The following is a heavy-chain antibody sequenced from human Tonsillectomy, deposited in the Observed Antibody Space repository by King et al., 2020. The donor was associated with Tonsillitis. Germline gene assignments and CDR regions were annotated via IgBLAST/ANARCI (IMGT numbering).Heavy chain of an antibody. V-gene: IGHV4-39*01. CDR2: XXXXXRT. CDR1: GGSISSSSYY. CDR3: ARQPDFDS. J-gene: IGHJ4*02. Sequence: LQLQESGPGLVKPSETLSLTCTVSGGSISSSSYYWGWXRQPPGKXXEXXXXXXXXXRTYSXPSLKXRVTISVDXXKNQFSLKLSSVTAADTAVYYCARQPDFDSWGQGTLVTVSS.